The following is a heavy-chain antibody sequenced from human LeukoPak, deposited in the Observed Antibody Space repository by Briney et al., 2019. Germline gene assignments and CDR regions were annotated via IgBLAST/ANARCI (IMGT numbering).Heavy chain of an antibody. CDR2: ISYDGSNK. V-gene: IGHV3-30-3*01. Sequence: GSSLRLSCAASGFTFSSYAMHWVRQAPGKGREWVADISYDGSNKYYADSVKGRFTISRDNSKNTLYLQMNSLRAEDTAVYYCARVRWLVLDYWGQGTLVTVSS. J-gene: IGHJ4*02. CDR1: GFTFSSYA. CDR3: ARVRWLVLDY. D-gene: IGHD6-19*01.